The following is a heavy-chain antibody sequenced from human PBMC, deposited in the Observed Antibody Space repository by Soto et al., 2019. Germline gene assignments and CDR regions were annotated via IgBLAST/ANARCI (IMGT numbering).Heavy chain of an antibody. D-gene: IGHD6-13*01. CDR1: GFTLSSYE. Sequence: GGSLRLSCAASGFTLSSYEMHWVRQAPGKGLEWVAVISSDGSSQYYADSVKGRFTISRDNSENTLYLQMSSLRADDAAVYYCAKDPVVSSTSSWFYFDYWGRGTLVTVSS. CDR2: ISSDGSSQ. V-gene: IGHV3-30*18. CDR3: AKDPVVSSTSSWFYFDY. J-gene: IGHJ4*02.